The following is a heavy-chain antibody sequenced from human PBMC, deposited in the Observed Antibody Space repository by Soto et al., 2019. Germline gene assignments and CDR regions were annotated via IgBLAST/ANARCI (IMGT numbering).Heavy chain of an antibody. D-gene: IGHD2-21*01. J-gene: IGHJ6*03. CDR3: ASAYCGGDCYHYYYYYMDV. Sequence: QVQLQESGPGLVKPSQTLSLTCTVSGGSISSGGYYWSWIRQHPGKGLEWIGYIYYSGSTYYNPSLKSRVTISVDPSKNQFSLKLSSVTAADTAVYYCASAYCGGDCYHYYYYYMDVWGKGTTVTVSS. CDR2: IYYSGST. CDR1: GGSISSGGYY. V-gene: IGHV4-31*03.